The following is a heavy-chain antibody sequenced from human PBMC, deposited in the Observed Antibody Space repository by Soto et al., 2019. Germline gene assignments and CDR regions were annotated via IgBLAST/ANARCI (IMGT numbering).Heavy chain of an antibody. CDR3: AADRKIVGTIGAFDF. V-gene: IGHV1-24*01. CDR2: SAPEQGEP. CDR1: ENTLTELT. Sequence: QVQLVQSGAEVRKPGASVRVSCKVPENTLTELTIDWLRRAPGKGLEWMGHSAPEQGEPVYPQKFQGRVSMTEDPSTDTAYMELTSLRFEDTAVYFCAADRKIVGTIGAFDFWGQGTLVTVSS. J-gene: IGHJ4*02. D-gene: IGHD1-26*01.